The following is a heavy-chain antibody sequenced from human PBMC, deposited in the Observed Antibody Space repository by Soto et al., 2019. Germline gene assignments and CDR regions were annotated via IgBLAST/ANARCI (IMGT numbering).Heavy chain of an antibody. CDR2: ISAYNGNT. D-gene: IGHD6-19*01. V-gene: IGHV1-18*04. CDR1: GYTFTSYG. Sequence: VASVKVSCKASGYTFTSYGISWVRQAPGQGLEWMGWISAYNGNTNYAQKLQGRVTMTTDTSTSTACMELRSLRSDDTAVYYCARDHRVAGPSPSDVAFDISGQGTMVTVSS. J-gene: IGHJ3*02. CDR3: ARDHRVAGPSPSDVAFDI.